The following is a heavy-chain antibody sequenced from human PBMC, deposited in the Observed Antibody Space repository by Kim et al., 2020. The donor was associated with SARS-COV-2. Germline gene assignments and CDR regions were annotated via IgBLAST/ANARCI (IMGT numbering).Heavy chain of an antibody. J-gene: IGHJ3*02. D-gene: IGHD4-17*01. CDR2: ISSSSSYI. CDR3: ARAVPTVVTVSEFGFI. V-gene: IGHV3-21*01. Sequence: GGSLRLSCAASGFTFSSYSMNWVRQAPGKGLEWVSSISSSSSYIYYADSVKGRFTISRDNAKNSLYLQMNSLRAEDTAVYYCARAVPTVVTVSEFGFIWGQGTMVTVSS. CDR1: GFTFSSYS.